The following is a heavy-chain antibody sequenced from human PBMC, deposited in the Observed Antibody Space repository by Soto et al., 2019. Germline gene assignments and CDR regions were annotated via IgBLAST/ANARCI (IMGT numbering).Heavy chain of an antibody. V-gene: IGHV1-69*13. J-gene: IGHJ6*02. CDR2: IIPIFGTA. D-gene: IGHD1-26*01. CDR3: ARDRGIVGATSGSYYYYYGMDV. Sequence: SVKVSCKASGGTFSSYAISWVRQAPGQGLEWMGGIIPIFGTANYAQKFQGRVTITADESTSTAYMELSSLRSEDTAVYYCARDRGIVGATSGSYYYYYGMDVWGQGTTVTVSS. CDR1: GGTFSSYA.